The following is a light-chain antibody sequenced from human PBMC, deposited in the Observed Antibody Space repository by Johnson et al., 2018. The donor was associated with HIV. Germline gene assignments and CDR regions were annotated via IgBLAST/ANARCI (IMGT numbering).Light chain of an antibody. CDR2: DNH. J-gene: IGLJ1*01. Sequence: QSVLTQPPSVSAAPGQKVNISRSGSSSNIGNNYVSWYQQLPGTAPKVLIYDNHKRPSGIPDRVSGSKSGTSATLGITGLQTGDEADYYCGTWDSSLSVYVFGTGTKVTFL. V-gene: IGLV1-51*01. CDR3: GTWDSSLSVYV. CDR1: SSNIGNNY.